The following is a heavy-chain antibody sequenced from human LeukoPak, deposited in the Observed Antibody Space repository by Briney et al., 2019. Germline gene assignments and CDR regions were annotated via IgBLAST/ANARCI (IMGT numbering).Heavy chain of an antibody. CDR3: ARGRSSSWYVGYYFDY. D-gene: IGHD6-13*01. V-gene: IGHV4-34*01. J-gene: IGHJ4*02. CDR1: GGSFSGYY. CDR2: INHSGST. Sequence: SETLSLTCAVYGGSFSGYYWSWIRQPPGKGLEWIGEINHSGSTNYNPSLKSRVTISVDTSKNQFSLKLSSVTAADTAVYYCARGRSSSWYVGYYFDYWGQGTQVTVSS.